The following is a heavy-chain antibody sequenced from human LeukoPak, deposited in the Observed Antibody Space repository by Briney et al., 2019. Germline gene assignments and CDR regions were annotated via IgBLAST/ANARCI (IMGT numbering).Heavy chain of an antibody. Sequence: GGSLRLSCAASGFTFSTYGMNWVRQAPGKGLEWVSYIGSGSNTIHYADSVRGRFTISRDNAKNSLYLQMNSLRDEDTAVYYCARAMRSGYDYWGQGTLVTVSS. D-gene: IGHD5-12*01. J-gene: IGHJ4*02. CDR1: GFTFSTYG. CDR2: IGSGSNTI. V-gene: IGHV3-48*02. CDR3: ARAMRSGYDY.